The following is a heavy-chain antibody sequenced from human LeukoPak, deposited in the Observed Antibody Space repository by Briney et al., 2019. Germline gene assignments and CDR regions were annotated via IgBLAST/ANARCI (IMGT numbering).Heavy chain of an antibody. CDR1: GFKFNSYW. CDR2: INTHGNTA. Sequence: GGSLRLSCAVSGFKFNSYWMNWVRQVPGKGLVWVAHINTHGNTANYADSVKGRFTISRDNAKSTLYLQMNSLRAEDTAVYYCANHQACGSTSCPPFDYWGQGTLVTVSS. V-gene: IGHV3-74*01. D-gene: IGHD2-2*01. J-gene: IGHJ4*02. CDR3: ANHQACGSTSCPPFDY.